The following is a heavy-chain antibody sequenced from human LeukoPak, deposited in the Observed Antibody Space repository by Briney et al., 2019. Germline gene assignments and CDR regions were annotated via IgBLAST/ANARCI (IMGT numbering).Heavy chain of an antibody. V-gene: IGHV4-39*07. CDR1: GGSISSSSYY. J-gene: IGHJ3*02. D-gene: IGHD3-22*01. CDR3: ARANYYDTIGYSRGAFDI. Sequence: SETLSLTCTVSGGSISSSSYYWGWIRQPPGKGLEWIGSIYYSGSTYYNPSLKSRVTISVDTSKNQFSLKVSSVTAADTAVYYCARANYYDTIGYSRGAFDIWGQGTMVTVSS. CDR2: IYYSGST.